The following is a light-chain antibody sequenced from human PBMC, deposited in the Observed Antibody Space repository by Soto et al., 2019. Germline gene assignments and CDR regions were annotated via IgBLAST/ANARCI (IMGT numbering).Light chain of an antibody. CDR1: QSISSY. J-gene: IGKJ5*01. CDR3: QQSYSTPIT. V-gene: IGKV1-39*01. Sequence: DIQMTQSPSILSGSVGDRVTITCRASQSISSYLNWYQQKPGKAPKLLIYAASSLQSGVPSRFSGSGSGTDFTLTISSLQPEDFATYYCQQSYSTPITFGQGTRLEIK. CDR2: AAS.